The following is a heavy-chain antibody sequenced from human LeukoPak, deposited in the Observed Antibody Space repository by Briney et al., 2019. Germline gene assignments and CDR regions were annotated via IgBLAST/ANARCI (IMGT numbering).Heavy chain of an antibody. CDR2: MNPNSGNT. V-gene: IGHV1-8*01. CDR1: GYTFTSYD. J-gene: IGHJ4*02. D-gene: IGHD6-19*01. Sequence: ASAKVSCKASGYTFTSYDINWVRQATGQGLEWMGWMNPNSGNTGYAQKFQGRVTMTRNTSISTAYMELSSLRSEDTAVYYCARVRPRWRLIAVAVVLDYWGQGTLVTVPS. CDR3: ARVRPRWRLIAVAVVLDY.